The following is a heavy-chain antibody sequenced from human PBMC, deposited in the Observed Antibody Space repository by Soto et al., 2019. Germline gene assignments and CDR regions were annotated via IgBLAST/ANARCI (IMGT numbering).Heavy chain of an antibody. J-gene: IGHJ4*02. CDR2: INPSGGST. CDR3: ARDRMSRRDGYNSPYYFDY. V-gene: IGHV1-46*01. CDR1: GYTFTSYY. Sequence: QVQLVQSGAEVKKPGASVKVSCKASGYTFTSYYMHWVRQAPGQGLEWLGIINPSGGSTSYAQKFQGIVTMTRDTSTSTVYMELSSLRSEDTAVYYCARDRMSRRDGYNSPYYFDYWGQGTLVTVSS. D-gene: IGHD5-12*01.